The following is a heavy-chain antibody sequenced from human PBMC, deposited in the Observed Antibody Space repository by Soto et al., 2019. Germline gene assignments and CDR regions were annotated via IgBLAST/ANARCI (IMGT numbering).Heavy chain of an antibody. CDR3: ARILACCDSIGYCSGFDV. D-gene: IGHD3-22*01. Sequence: GGSLRLSCAASGFTFTTYAMSWVRQAPGKGLEWVSVISRRGDTTYYADFVKGRITISRDNSKNTLYLQINSLRAEDRAVYYRARILACCDSIGYCSGFDVWGQGTMVTVSS. V-gene: IGHV3-23*01. J-gene: IGHJ3*01. CDR1: GFTFTTYA. CDR2: ISRRGDTT.